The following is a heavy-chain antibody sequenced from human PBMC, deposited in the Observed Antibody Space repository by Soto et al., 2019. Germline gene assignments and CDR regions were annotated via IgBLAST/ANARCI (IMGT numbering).Heavy chain of an antibody. CDR1: GFTVSRNH. V-gene: IGHV3-53*01. Sequence: EVQLVESGGGLIQPGGSLRLSCAASGFTVSRNHMTWVRQAPGKGLEWFSIVYNDGSTSYADSVKGRLTISRDNSKTPLSVQMNRLTAEDTAVYYCARLATEGGMDVWCQATTVTVSS. J-gene: IGHJ6*02. D-gene: IGHD1-1*01. CDR2: VYNDGST. CDR3: ARLATEGGMDV.